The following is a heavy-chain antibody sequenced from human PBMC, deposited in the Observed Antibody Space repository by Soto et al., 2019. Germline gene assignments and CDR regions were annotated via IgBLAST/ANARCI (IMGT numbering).Heavy chain of an antibody. CDR2: IYPCDSDT. D-gene: IGHD1-7*01. CDR1: GYSFTSYW. Sequence: GESLKISCKGSGYSFTSYWIGWVRQMPGKGLEWMGIIYPCDSDTSYSPSFQGQVTISADKSISTAFLQWSSLKAADTAMYYCARRPELDGDLCMDVWGQGTTVTVSS. J-gene: IGHJ6*02. CDR3: ARRPELDGDLCMDV. V-gene: IGHV5-51*01.